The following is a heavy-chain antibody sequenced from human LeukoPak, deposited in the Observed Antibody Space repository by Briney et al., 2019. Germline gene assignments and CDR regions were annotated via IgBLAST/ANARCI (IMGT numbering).Heavy chain of an antibody. V-gene: IGHV4-30-4*08. CDR3: ARDYSGRAGLDP. D-gene: IGHD1-26*01. CDR2: IYYSGST. Sequence: SETLSLTCTVSNVSISSGSHYWNWIRQPPGKGLEWIGYIYYSGSTYYNPSLKSRVTISVDTSKNQFSLKLSSVTAADTAVYYCARDYSGRAGLDPWGQGTLVTVSS. CDR1: NVSISSGSHY. J-gene: IGHJ5*02.